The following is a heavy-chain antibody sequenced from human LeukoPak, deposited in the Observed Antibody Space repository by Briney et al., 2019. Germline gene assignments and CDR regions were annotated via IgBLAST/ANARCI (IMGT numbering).Heavy chain of an antibody. Sequence: PGGSLRLSCAASGFTFTAYAMSWFRQTPGKGLEWVGNIHQDGSVTNYVDAVKGRFTISRDNARNSVFLQLYSLRAEDTALYYCARGRGWVDHWGQGTLVTVSS. CDR3: ARGRGWVDH. J-gene: IGHJ4*02. CDR2: IHQDGSVT. CDR1: GFTFTAYA. V-gene: IGHV3-7*01. D-gene: IGHD3-16*01.